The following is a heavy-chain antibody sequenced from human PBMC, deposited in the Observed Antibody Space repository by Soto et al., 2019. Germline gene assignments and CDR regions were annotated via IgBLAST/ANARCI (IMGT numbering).Heavy chain of an antibody. J-gene: IGHJ4*02. D-gene: IGHD3-22*01. CDR1: GGSISSYY. CDR3: ARGITSGYYYDSSGYYQFDY. V-gene: IGHV4-59*13. CDR2: IYYSGST. Sequence: LSLTCTVSGGSISSYYWSWIRQPPGKGLEWIGYIYYSGSTNYNPSLKSRVTISVDTSKNQFSLKLSSVTAADTAVYYCARGITSGYYYDSSGYYQFDYWGQGTLVTVSS.